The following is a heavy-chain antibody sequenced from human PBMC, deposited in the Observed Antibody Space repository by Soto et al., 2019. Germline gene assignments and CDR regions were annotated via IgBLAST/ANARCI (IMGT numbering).Heavy chain of an antibody. Sequence: GESLKISCKGSGYSFTSYWIGWVRQMPGKGLEWMGIIYPGDSDTRYSPSFQGQVTISADKSISTAYLQWSSLKASDTAMYYCARHSDAPVTMIVPRGAFDIWGQGTMGTVSS. V-gene: IGHV5-51*01. J-gene: IGHJ3*02. CDR3: ARHSDAPVTMIVPRGAFDI. CDR1: GYSFTSYW. D-gene: IGHD3-22*01. CDR2: IYPGDSDT.